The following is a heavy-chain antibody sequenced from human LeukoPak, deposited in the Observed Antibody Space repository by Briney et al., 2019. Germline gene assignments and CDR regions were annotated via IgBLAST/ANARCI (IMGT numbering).Heavy chain of an antibody. J-gene: IGHJ4*02. D-gene: IGHD2-15*01. CDR3: AGYCSGGSCSGKASFDY. CDR2: IGYNNGVHNNDGT. V-gene: IGHV3-23*03. Sequence: PGASLRLSCAASGSTFNSYSMTWVRQAPGKGLEWVSSIGYNNGVHNNDGTYYSDSVKGRFTISRDNSKNTVYLQMNSLRAEDTAIYYCAGYCSGGSCSGKASFDYWGQGTLVTVSS. CDR1: GSTFNSYS.